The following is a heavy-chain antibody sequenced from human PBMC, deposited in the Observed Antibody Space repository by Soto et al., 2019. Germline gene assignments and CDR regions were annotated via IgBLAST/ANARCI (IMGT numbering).Heavy chain of an antibody. V-gene: IGHV1-69*13. D-gene: IGHD2-2*01. CDR1: GGTFSSYA. Sequence: SVKVSCKASGGTFSSYAISWVRQAPGQGLEWMGGTIPIFGTANYAQKFQGRVTITADESTSTAYMELSSLRSEDTAVYYCARTQYWSSTSCHGAFDYWGQGTLVTVSS. J-gene: IGHJ4*02. CDR2: TIPIFGTA. CDR3: ARTQYWSSTSCHGAFDY.